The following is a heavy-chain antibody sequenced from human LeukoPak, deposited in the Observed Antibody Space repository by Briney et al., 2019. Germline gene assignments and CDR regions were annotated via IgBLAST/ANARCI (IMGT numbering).Heavy chain of an antibody. CDR2: ISSSSKYI. CDR3: ARAWALDL. Sequence: PGGSLRLSCAASGFTFNTYSMNWVRQAPGKGLEWVSSISSSSKYIYYADSVKGRFTISRDNAKNSLYLQMNSLRAEDTAVYYCARAWALDLWGRGTLVTVSS. D-gene: IGHD7-27*01. V-gene: IGHV3-21*01. J-gene: IGHJ2*01. CDR1: GFTFNTYS.